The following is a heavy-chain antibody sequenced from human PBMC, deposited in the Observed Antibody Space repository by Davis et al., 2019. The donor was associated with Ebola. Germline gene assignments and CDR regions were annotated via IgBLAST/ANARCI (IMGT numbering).Heavy chain of an antibody. J-gene: IGHJ2*01. CDR1: GGSISSSNW. CDR3: ARRGYDYGDTHPSRYWYFEL. CDR2: IYHSGST. D-gene: IGHD4-17*01. V-gene: IGHV4-4*02. Sequence: PSETLSLTCAVPGGSISSSNWWSCVRLPPGKGLEWIGEIYHSGSTNYNPSLKSRVTISVDKSKNQFSLKLSSVTATDTAVYYCARRGYDYGDTHPSRYWYFELWGRGTLVTVSS.